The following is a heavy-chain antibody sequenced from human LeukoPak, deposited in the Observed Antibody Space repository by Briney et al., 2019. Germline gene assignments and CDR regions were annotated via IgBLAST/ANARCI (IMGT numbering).Heavy chain of an antibody. V-gene: IGHV1-58*01. D-gene: IGHD3-22*01. CDR3: AAELYYYDSSGYSPPDGFDI. Sequence: ASVKVSCKASGFTFTSSAVQWVRQARGQRLEWIGWIVVGSGNTNYAQKFQERVTITRDMSTSTAYMELSSLRSEDTAVYYCAAELYYYDSSGYSPPDGFDIWGQGTMVTVSS. J-gene: IGHJ3*02. CDR1: GFTFTSSA. CDR2: IVVGSGNT.